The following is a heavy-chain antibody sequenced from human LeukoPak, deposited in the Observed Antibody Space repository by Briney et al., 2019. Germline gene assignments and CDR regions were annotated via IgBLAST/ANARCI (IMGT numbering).Heavy chain of an antibody. CDR2: ISYDGSNK. D-gene: IGHD6-13*01. CDR1: GFTFSSYA. Sequence: GGSLRLSCAASGFTFSSYAMHWVRQAPGKGLEWVAVISYDGSNKYYADSVKGRFTISRDNSTNTMYLQMNSLRAEDTAVYYCARVGPWNSSSLNPYYFDYWGQGTLVTVSS. CDR3: ARVGPWNSSSLNPYYFDY. J-gene: IGHJ4*02. V-gene: IGHV3-30*04.